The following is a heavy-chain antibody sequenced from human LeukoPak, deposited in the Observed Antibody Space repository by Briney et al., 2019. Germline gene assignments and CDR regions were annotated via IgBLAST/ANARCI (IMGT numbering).Heavy chain of an antibody. CDR1: GCTFTGYY. J-gene: IGHJ3*02. CDR3: ARFFRYCSSTSCYSSAFDI. Sequence: GESLKVSCKASGCTFTGYYMHWVRQAPGQGLEWMGWINPNSGGTNYAQKFQGRVTMTRDTSISTAYMELSRLRSDDTAVYYCARFFRYCSSTSCYSSAFDIWSQGTMVTVSS. D-gene: IGHD2-2*02. V-gene: IGHV1-2*02. CDR2: INPNSGGT.